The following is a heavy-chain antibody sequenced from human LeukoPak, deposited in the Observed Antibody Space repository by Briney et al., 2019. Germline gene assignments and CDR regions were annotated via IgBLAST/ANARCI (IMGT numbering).Heavy chain of an antibody. CDR1: GLTFRTTW. CDR2: MNGEGTTI. D-gene: IGHD1-7*01. Sequence: GGSLRLSCATSGLTFRTTWMHWVRQAPGKGLMWVSRMNGEGTTIDYADSVKGRFTVSRDYAKNTLFLQMNDLRTEDTALYFCATARNFRFEYWGQGSLVIVSA. V-gene: IGHV3-74*01. J-gene: IGHJ4*02. CDR3: ATARNFRFEY.